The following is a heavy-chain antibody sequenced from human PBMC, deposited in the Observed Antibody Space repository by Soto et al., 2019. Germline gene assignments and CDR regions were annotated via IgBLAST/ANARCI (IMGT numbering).Heavy chain of an antibody. CDR3: ARGSPPMITFGGVIDDAFDI. Sequence: ASVKVSCKASGYTFTSYAMHWVRQAPGQRLEWMGWINAGNGNTKYSQKFQGRVTITRDTSASTAYMELSSLRSEDTAVYYCARGSPPMITFGGVIDDAFDIWGQGTMVTVSS. V-gene: IGHV1-3*01. CDR2: INAGNGNT. CDR1: GYTFTSYA. J-gene: IGHJ3*02. D-gene: IGHD3-16*02.